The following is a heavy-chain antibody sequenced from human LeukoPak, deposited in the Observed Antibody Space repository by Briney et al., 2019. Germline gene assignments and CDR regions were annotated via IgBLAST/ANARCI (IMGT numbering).Heavy chain of an antibody. V-gene: IGHV1-24*01. J-gene: IGHJ6*04. CDR3: ATCSGGSCYGLNYYYYGMDV. D-gene: IGHD2-15*01. CDR2: FDPEDGET. Sequence: ASVKVSCKVSGYTLTELSMHWVRQAPGKGLEWMRGFDPEDGETIYAQKFQGRVTMTEDTSTDTAYMELSSLRSEDTAVYYCATCSGGSCYGLNYYYYGMDVWGKGTTVTVSS. CDR1: GYTLTELS.